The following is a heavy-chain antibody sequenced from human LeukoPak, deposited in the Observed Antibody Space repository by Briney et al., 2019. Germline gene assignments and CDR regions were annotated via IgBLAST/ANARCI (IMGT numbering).Heavy chain of an antibody. Sequence: ASVKVSCKASGGTFSSYAISWVRQAPGQGLEWMGGIIPIFGTANYAQKFQGRVTITADESTSTAYMELSSLRSEDTAVYYCARVLYYGSGSYRAWFDPWGQGTLVTVSS. CDR2: IIPIFGTA. V-gene: IGHV1-69*13. CDR3: ARVLYYGSGSYRAWFDP. D-gene: IGHD3-10*01. CDR1: GGTFSSYA. J-gene: IGHJ5*02.